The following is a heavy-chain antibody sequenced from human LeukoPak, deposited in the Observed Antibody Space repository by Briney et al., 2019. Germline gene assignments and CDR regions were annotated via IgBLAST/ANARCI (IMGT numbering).Heavy chain of an antibody. J-gene: IGHJ3*02. CDR3: ARGQLWLYDAFDI. Sequence: PSETLSLTCAVYGGSFSGYYWSWIRQPPGKGLEWIGEINHSGSTNYNPSLKSRVTISVDTSKNQFSLKLSSVTAADTAVYYCARGQLWLYDAFDIWGQGTMVTVSS. D-gene: IGHD5-18*01. CDR1: GGSFSGYY. CDR2: INHSGST. V-gene: IGHV4-34*01.